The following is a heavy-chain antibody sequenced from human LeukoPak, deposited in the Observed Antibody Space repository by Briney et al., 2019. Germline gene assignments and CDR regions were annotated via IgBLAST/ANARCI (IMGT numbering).Heavy chain of an antibody. D-gene: IGHD5-24*01. J-gene: IGHJ4*02. CDR3: ASVRDGYNYFDY. CDR2: IIPIFGTA. Sequence: ASVKVSCKASGGTFSSYAISWVRQAPGQGLEWMGGIIPIFGTANYAQKFQGRVTITADESTSTAYMELSSLRSEDTAGYYCASVRDGYNYFDYWGQGTLVTVSS. CDR1: GGTFSSYA. V-gene: IGHV1-69*13.